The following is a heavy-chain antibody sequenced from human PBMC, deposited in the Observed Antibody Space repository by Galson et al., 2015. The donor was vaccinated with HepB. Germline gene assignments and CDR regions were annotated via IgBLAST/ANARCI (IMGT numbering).Heavy chain of an antibody. CDR3: ARPETGYCSSTSCRGGYFDL. CDR2: IYPGDSDT. D-gene: IGHD2-2*01. Sequence: QSGAEVKKPGESLKISCKGSGYSFTSYWIGWVRQMPGKGLEWMGIIYPGDSDTRYSPSFQGQVTISADKSISTAYLQWSSLKASDTAMYYCARPETGYCSSTSCRGGYFDLWGRGTLVTVSS. CDR1: GYSFTSYW. V-gene: IGHV5-51*01. J-gene: IGHJ2*01.